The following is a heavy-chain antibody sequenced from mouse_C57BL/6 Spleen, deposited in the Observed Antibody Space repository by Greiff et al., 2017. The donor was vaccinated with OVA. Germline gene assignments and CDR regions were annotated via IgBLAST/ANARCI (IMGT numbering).Heavy chain of an antibody. CDR2: IDPISGGT. CDR1: GYTFTSYW. D-gene: IGHD1-1*01. V-gene: IGHV1-72*01. CDR3: ARGYYGSTYYAMDY. Sequence: QVQLQQPGAELVKPGASVQLSCKASGYTFTSYWMHWVQQRPGRGLEWIGRIDPISGGTKYNEKFKSKATLTVDKPSSTAYMQLSSLTSEDSAVYYCARGYYGSTYYAMDYWGQGTSVTVSS. J-gene: IGHJ4*01.